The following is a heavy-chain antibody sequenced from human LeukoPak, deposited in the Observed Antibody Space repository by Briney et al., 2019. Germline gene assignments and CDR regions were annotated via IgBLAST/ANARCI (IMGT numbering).Heavy chain of an antibody. D-gene: IGHD2/OR15-2a*01. V-gene: IGHV3-30*04. Sequence: GGSLRLSCAASGFTFSSYAMHWVRQAPGKGLEWVAVISYDGSNKYYADSVKGRFTISRDNSKNSLYLQMNSLRSEDTALYYCGTWAFYHSLDAWGQGTTVTVSS. J-gene: IGHJ6*02. CDR1: GFTFSSYA. CDR2: ISYDGSNK. CDR3: GTWAFYHSLDA.